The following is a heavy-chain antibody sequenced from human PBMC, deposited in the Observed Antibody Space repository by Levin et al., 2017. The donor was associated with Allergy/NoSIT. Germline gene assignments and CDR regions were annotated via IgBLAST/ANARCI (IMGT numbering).Heavy chain of an antibody. Sequence: PGESLKISCKASGYTFTGYYMHWVRQAPGQGLEWMGRINPNSGGTNYAQKFQGRVTMTRDTSISTAYMELSRLRSDDTAVYYCAATVIANWFDPWGQGTLVTVSS. J-gene: IGHJ5*02. CDR2: INPNSGGT. V-gene: IGHV1-2*06. CDR3: AATVIANWFDP. D-gene: IGHD4-17*01. CDR1: GYTFTGYY.